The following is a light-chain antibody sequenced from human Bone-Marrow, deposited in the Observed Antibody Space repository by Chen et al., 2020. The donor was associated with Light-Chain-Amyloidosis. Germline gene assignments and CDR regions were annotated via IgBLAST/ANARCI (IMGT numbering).Light chain of an antibody. V-gene: IGKV4-1*01. CDR2: WAS. Sequence: DIVMTQSPDSLAVSLGERATINCKASQSVLYSSNNKNFLAWYQQKAGQPPKLLIYWASTRESGIPDRFSGRGSGTDFTLTISSMQAEDVAVYYCQQYFGSLFSFGQGTRLEIK. CDR3: QQYFGSLFS. CDR1: QSVLYSSNNKNF. J-gene: IGKJ5*01.